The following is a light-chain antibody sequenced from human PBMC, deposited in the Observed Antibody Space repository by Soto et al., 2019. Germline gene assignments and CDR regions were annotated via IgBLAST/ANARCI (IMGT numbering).Light chain of an antibody. J-gene: IGKJ1*01. Sequence: EIQMTQSPSSLSASVGDRVTITCRASQGISNYLAWYQQKPGKVPKLLIYGASTLQSGVPSRLSGSGSGTDFTLIINSLQPEDVATYYCQKYDSAPWTFGQGTKVGIK. V-gene: IGKV1-27*01. CDR3: QKYDSAPWT. CDR2: GAS. CDR1: QGISNY.